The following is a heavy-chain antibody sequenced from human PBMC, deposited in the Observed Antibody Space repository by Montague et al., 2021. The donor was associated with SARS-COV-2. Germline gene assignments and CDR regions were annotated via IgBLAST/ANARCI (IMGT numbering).Heavy chain of an antibody. CDR1: GASVSSINW. V-gene: IGHV4-4*02. CDR3: ASHPVFQQLYS. J-gene: IGHJ4*02. Sequence: SETLSLTCAASGASVSSINWWSWVRRPPGRGLEWIAEIHHTGITNFNPSLRSRVSISLDSSKNQLSLTLISVTAADTAIYYCASHPVFQQLYSWGQGTLVSVSS. D-gene: IGHD6-13*01. CDR2: IHHTGIT.